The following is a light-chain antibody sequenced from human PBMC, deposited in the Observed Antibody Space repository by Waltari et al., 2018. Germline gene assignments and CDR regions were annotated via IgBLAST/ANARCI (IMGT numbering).Light chain of an antibody. CDR3: QSYDSSNHVV. CDR1: SGIIASNF. CDR2: EDN. J-gene: IGLJ2*01. V-gene: IGLV6-57*03. Sequence: NFMLTQPHSVSESPGKTVTISCTRSSGIIASNFVRWSQQRPGSAPTTVIYEDNQRPSGVPDRFSGSIDSSSNSASLTISGLKTEDEADYYCQSYDSSNHVVFGGGTKLTVL.